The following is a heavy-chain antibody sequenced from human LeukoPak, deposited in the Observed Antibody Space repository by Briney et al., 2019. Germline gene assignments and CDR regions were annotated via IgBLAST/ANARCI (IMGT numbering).Heavy chain of an antibody. Sequence: GGSLRLSCAVSGFTFSSYEMNWVRQAPGKGLEWVSYISSGGTTIYYADSVKGRFTISRDNSKNTLYLQMNSLRAEDTAVYYCAKDGYSSSRYALLNYFDYWGQGTLVTVSS. CDR3: AKDGYSSSRYALLNYFDY. D-gene: IGHD6-13*01. V-gene: IGHV3-48*03. J-gene: IGHJ4*02. CDR1: GFTFSSYE. CDR2: ISSGGTTI.